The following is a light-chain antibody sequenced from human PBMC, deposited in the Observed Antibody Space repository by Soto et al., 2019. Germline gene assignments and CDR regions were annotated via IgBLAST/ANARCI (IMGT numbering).Light chain of an antibody. CDR3: QQYNSYST. J-gene: IGKJ1*01. Sequence: DIQLTQSPSTLSASAGDRVTITCRASQSISTRLAWYQQKPGKAPKLRIYDASSLESGVPSRLSGSASGTEFTLTISSLKPEEFATYYCQQYNSYSTFGQGTKVDIK. CDR2: DAS. CDR1: QSISTR. V-gene: IGKV1-5*01.